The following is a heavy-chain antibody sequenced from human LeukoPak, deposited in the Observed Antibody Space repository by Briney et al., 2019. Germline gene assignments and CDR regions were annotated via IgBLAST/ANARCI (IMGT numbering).Heavy chain of an antibody. CDR2: IKSKTEGGTT. CDR3: TTTYIVASTRKFGDY. Sequence: PGGSLRLSCAASGLTLSNYGMHWVRQAPGKGLEWVGRIKSKTEGGTTDYAAPVKGRFTISRDDSQNTVDLQISSLTAEDTAMYFCTTTYIVASTRKFGDYWGQGTLVVVSS. D-gene: IGHD5-12*01. V-gene: IGHV3-15*01. J-gene: IGHJ4*02. CDR1: GLTLSNYG.